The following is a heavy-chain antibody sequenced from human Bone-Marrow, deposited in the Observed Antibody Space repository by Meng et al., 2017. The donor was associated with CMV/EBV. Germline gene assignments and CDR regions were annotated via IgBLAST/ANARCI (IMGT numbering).Heavy chain of an antibody. CDR1: GSSFMNFH. Sequence: SGSSFMNFHMHWLRQAPGQRLEWIGLINPNGGSTGYTQKVQGRVIMTRVTSTNTVYMELSRLRSEDAAVYYCARGAVWFRDSTAFFDYWGQGSLVTVSS. V-gene: IGHV1-46*01. CDR3: ARGAVWFRDSTAFFDY. CDR2: INPNGGST. D-gene: IGHD3-10*01. J-gene: IGHJ4*02.